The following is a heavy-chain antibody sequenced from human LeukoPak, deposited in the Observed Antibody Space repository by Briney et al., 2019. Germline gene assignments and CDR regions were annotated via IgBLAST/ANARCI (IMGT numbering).Heavy chain of an antibody. CDR1: GGSISSYY. CDR3: ARGGHSYGPDIYFDY. V-gene: IGHV4-4*07. J-gene: IGHJ4*02. CDR2: IYTSGST. Sequence: KPSETLSLTCTVSGGSISSYYWSWLRQPAGKGLEWIGRIYTSGSTNYNPSLKSRVTMSVDTSKNQFSLKLSSVTAADTAVYYCARGGHSYGPDIYFDYWGQGTLVTVSS. D-gene: IGHD5-18*01.